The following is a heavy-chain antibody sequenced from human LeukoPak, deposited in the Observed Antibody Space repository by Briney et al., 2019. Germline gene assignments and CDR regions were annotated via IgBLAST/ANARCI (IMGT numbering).Heavy chain of an antibody. J-gene: IGHJ3*02. D-gene: IGHD2-21*01. CDR2: ISAYNGNT. CDR1: GYTFTSYG. Sequence: AALVKVSCKASGYTFTSYGISWVRQAPGQGLEWMGWISAYNGNTNYAQKLQGRVTMTTDTSTSTAYMELRSLRSDDTAVYYCARAVDSVVAFDIWGQGTMVTVSS. CDR3: ARAVDSVVAFDI. V-gene: IGHV1-18*01.